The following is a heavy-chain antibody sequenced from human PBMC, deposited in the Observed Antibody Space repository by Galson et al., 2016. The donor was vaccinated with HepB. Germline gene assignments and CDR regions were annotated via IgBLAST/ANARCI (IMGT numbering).Heavy chain of an antibody. CDR1: GXXFKXXX. D-gene: IGHD1-26*01. CDR2: XSSSSDTI. CDR3: ARDEWEFAVIGEPYGMDF. J-gene: IGHJ6*02. V-gene: IGHV3-48*02. Sequence: SLXLXCATSGXXFKXXXMNXXXQAXXKGLXXVSXXSSSSDTIYYAXSVKXRSTISRNNVKNLLYLQMNSLRDAXXAVYYCARDEWEFAVIGEPYGMDFWGQGXXVTV.